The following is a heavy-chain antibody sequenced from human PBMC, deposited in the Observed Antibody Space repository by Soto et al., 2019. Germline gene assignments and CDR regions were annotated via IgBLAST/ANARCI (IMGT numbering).Heavy chain of an antibody. J-gene: IGHJ6*02. Sequence: SETLSLTCAVSGGSISSSNWWSWVRQPPGKGLEWIGEIYHSGSTNYNPSLKSRATISVDKSKNQFSLKLSSVTAADTAVYYCARCYGSGSSYYYYYGMDVWGQGXTVTVYS. CDR1: GGSISSSNW. CDR3: ARCYGSGSSYYYYYGMDV. V-gene: IGHV4-4*02. D-gene: IGHD3-10*01. CDR2: IYHSGST.